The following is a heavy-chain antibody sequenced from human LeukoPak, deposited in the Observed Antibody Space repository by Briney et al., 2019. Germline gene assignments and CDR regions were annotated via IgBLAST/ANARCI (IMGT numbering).Heavy chain of an antibody. Sequence: GGSLRLSCAASGFTFDDYGMSWVRQAPGKGLEWVSGINWNGGSTGYADSVKGRFTISRDNAKNSLYLQMNSLRAEDTALYYCARYCGGDCQQKIGTGDAFDIWGQGTMVTVSS. CDR1: GFTFDDYG. V-gene: IGHV3-20*04. CDR3: ARYCGGDCQQKIGTGDAFDI. CDR2: INWNGGST. D-gene: IGHD2-21*02. J-gene: IGHJ3*02.